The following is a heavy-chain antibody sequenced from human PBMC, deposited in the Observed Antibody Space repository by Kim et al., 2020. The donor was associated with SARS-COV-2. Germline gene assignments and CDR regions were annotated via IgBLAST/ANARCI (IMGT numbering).Heavy chain of an antibody. V-gene: IGHV3-30*03. Sequence: GGSLRLSCAASGFTFSSYGMHWVRQAPGKGLEWVAVISYDGSNKYYADSVKGRFTISRDNSKNTLYLQMNSLRAEDTAVYYCATGGLRFLEWLSGYWGQGTLVTVSS. D-gene: IGHD3-3*01. J-gene: IGHJ4*02. CDR3: ATGGLRFLEWLSGY. CDR2: ISYDGSNK. CDR1: GFTFSSYG.